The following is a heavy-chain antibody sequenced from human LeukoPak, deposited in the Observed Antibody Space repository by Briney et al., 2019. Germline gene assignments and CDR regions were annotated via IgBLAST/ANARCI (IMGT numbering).Heavy chain of an antibody. CDR2: IIPIFGTA. CDR3: ARAPHYGSGSYDY. Sequence: GASVKVSCKASGGTFSSYAISWVRQAPGQGLEWMGGIIPIFGTANYAQKFQGRVTITTDESTSTAYMELSNLRSEDTAVYYCARAPHYGSGSYDYWGQGTLVTVSS. D-gene: IGHD3-10*01. J-gene: IGHJ4*02. V-gene: IGHV1-69*05. CDR1: GGTFSSYA.